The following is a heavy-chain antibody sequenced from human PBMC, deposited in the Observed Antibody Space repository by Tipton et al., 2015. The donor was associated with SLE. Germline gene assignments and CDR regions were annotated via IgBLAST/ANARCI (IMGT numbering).Heavy chain of an antibody. Sequence: LSLTCAASGFTFSSYWMHWVRQAPGKGLVWVSRINSDGSSTTYADSVNGRFTISRNNPKNTLYRQMSSLRAEDTAVYYCARGLDWSVAGTGYFLHWGQGTLVSVSS. CDR2: INSDGSST. J-gene: IGHJ1*01. CDR1: GFTFSSYW. CDR3: ARGLDWSVAGTGYFLH. D-gene: IGHD6-19*01. V-gene: IGHV3-74*03.